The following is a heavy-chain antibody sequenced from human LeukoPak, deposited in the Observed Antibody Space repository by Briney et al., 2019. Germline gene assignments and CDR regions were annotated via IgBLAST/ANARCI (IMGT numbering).Heavy chain of an antibody. CDR2: ISAASHGI. V-gene: IGHV3-48*01. J-gene: IGHJ4*02. CDR1: GFSFNTYS. Sequence: PGGSLRLSCAASGFSFNTYSMTWVRQAPGKGLEWISHISAASHGIYYADSVKGRFTISRDNGKNSVFLQMNSLRAEDTAVYYCAREVRYPLGWYFDYWGQGTLVTVSS. D-gene: IGHD3-10*01. CDR3: AREVRYPLGWYFDY.